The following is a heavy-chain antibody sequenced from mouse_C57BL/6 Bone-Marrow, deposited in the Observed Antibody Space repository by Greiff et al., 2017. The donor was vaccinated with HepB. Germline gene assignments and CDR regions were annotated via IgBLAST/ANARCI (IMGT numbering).Heavy chain of an antibody. D-gene: IGHD2-2*01. CDR1: GFTFSDYY. V-gene: IGHV5-12*01. Sequence: EVKLVESGGGLVQPGGSLKLSCAASGFTFSDYYMYWVRQTPEKRLEWVAYISNGGGSTYYPDTVKGRVTISRDNAKNTLYLQMSRLKSEDTAMYYCARQGIYYGYAGFAYWGQGTLVTVSA. J-gene: IGHJ3*01. CDR2: ISNGGGST. CDR3: ARQGIYYGYAGFAY.